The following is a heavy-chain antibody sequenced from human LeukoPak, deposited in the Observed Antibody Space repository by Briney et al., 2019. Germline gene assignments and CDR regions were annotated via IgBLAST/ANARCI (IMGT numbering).Heavy chain of an antibody. J-gene: IGHJ4*02. D-gene: IGHD3-3*01. CDR3: GRDWELRFHQGGLDY. CDR2: INPRDGET. CDR1: GYNFVGYY. V-gene: IGHV1-2*06. Sequence: GASVKVFCKASGYNFVGYYIHWVRQAPGQGLEWMGRINPRDGETNFAQKFQGRVTMTSDTSISTAYMELSGLRFDDTAVYYCGRDWELRFHQGGLDYWGQGALVTVSS.